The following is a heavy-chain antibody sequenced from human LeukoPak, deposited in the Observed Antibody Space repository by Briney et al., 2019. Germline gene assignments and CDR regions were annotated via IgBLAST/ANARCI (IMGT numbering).Heavy chain of an antibody. CDR1: GFTFSSYG. V-gene: IGHV3-33*01. CDR2: IWYDGSNE. CDR3: AREVVAAMYYFDY. J-gene: IGHJ4*02. Sequence: GRSLRLSCAASGFTFSSYGMHWVRQAPGKGLEWVAVIWYDGSNEYYADSVKGRFTISRDNSKNTLYLQMNSLRAEDTAVYYCAREVVAAMYYFDYWGQGTLVTVSS. D-gene: IGHD2-15*01.